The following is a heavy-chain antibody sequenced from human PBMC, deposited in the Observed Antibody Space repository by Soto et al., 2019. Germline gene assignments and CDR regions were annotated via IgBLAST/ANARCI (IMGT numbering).Heavy chain of an antibody. Sequence: QVQLVQSGAEVKKPGSSVKVSCKASRGTFSSYAISWVRQAPGQGLEWMGGIIPIFGTGNYAQKFQGRVTITADESTSTAYMELSSLRSEDTAVYYCARARTSSCPVGCWFDPWGQGTLVTVSS. CDR2: IIPIFGTG. J-gene: IGHJ5*02. CDR1: RGTFSSYA. V-gene: IGHV1-69*12. CDR3: ARARTSSCPVGCWFDP. D-gene: IGHD2-15*01.